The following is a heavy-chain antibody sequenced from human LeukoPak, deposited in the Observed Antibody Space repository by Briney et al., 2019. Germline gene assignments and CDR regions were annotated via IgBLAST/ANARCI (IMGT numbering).Heavy chain of an antibody. CDR3: AKGGTGYYKYYWFDP. D-gene: IGHD3-9*01. V-gene: IGHV3-9*01. CDR2: ISWNSGSI. J-gene: IGHJ5*02. Sequence: GRSLRLSCAASGFTFDDYAMHWVRQAPGKGLEWVSSISWNSGSIGYADSVKGRFTISRDNAKNSLYLQMNSLRAEDTALYYCAKGGTGYYKYYWFDPSGQGTLVTVSS. CDR1: GFTFDDYA.